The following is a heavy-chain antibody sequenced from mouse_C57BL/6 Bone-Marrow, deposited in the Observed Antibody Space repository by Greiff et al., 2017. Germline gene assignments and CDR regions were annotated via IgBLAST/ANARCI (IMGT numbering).Heavy chain of an antibody. CDR2: IDPETGGT. J-gene: IGHJ3*01. CDR1: GYTFTDYE. D-gene: IGHD1-2*01. CDR3: TGYYGTWFAY. V-gene: IGHV1-15*01. Sequence: QVQLQQSGAELVRPGASVTLSCKASGYTFTDYEMHWVKQTPVHGLEWIGAIDPETGGTAYNQKFKGKAILTADKSSSTAYLELRSLTSEDSAVYYFTGYYGTWFAYWCRGTLITVTA.